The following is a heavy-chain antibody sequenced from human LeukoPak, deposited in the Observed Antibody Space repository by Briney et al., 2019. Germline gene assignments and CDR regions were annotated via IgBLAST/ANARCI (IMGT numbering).Heavy chain of an antibody. CDR1: GGSISSSTYY. CDR3: ALTISVAGSNWFDP. Sequence: SETLSLTCTVSGGSISSSTYYWSWIRQPPGKGLEWIGYIYHSGGTDYNPSLKSRVTISVDTSKKQYSLKLSSVTAADTAVYYCALTISVAGSNWFDPWGQGTLVIVSS. J-gene: IGHJ5*02. D-gene: IGHD6-19*01. V-gene: IGHV4-61*01. CDR2: IYHSGGT.